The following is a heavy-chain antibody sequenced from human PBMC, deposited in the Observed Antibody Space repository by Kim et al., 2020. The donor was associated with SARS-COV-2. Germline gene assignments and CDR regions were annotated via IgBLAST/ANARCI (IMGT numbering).Heavy chain of an antibody. D-gene: IGHD1-26*01. V-gene: IGHV4-59*01. CDR3: AREAGATKGSYYYYGMDV. CDR1: GGSISSYY. CDR2: IYYSGST. J-gene: IGHJ6*02. Sequence: SETLSLTCTVSGGSISSYYWSWIRQPPGKGLEWIGYIYYSGSTNYNPSLKSRVTISVDTSKNQFSLKLSSVTAADTAVYYCAREAGATKGSYYYYGMDVWGQGTTVTVSS.